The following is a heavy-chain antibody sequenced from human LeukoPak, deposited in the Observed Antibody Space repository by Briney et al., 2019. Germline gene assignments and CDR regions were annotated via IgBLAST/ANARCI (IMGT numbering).Heavy chain of an antibody. Sequence: SGPTLVKPTQTLTLTCTVSGFSLSTSGMCVSWIRQPPGKALEWLARIDWDDDKYYSTSLKTRLTISKDTSKNQVVLTMTNMDPVDTATYYCARMPVYYDSSGYPDYWGQGTLVTVSS. J-gene: IGHJ4*02. V-gene: IGHV2-70*11. D-gene: IGHD3-22*01. CDR3: ARMPVYYDSSGYPDY. CDR2: IDWDDDK. CDR1: GFSLSTSGMC.